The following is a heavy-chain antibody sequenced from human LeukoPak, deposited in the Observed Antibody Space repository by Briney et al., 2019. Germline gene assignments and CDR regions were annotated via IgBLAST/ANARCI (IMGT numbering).Heavy chain of an antibody. D-gene: IGHD6-19*01. Sequence: ASVKVSCKASGYTFTRHGISWVRQAPGQGLEWMGWISVYNGNTNYAQKLQGKVTITADESTSTAYMELSSLRSEDTAVYYCAILNSSGWYLDYWGQGTLVTVSS. CDR3: AILNSSGWYLDY. V-gene: IGHV1-18*01. CDR1: GYTFTRHG. CDR2: ISVYNGNT. J-gene: IGHJ4*02.